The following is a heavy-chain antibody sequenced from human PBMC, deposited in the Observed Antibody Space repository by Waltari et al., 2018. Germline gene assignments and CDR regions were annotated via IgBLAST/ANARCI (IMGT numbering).Heavy chain of an antibody. V-gene: IGHV3-30*02. CDR3: AKDAFGNTYLDF. D-gene: IGHD2-2*02. CDR2: IWFDGSDK. Sequence: QVNLVESGGGVVQPGGSLRLSCATPGFTFSNFGMHWVRQAPGKGVEWVALIWFDGSDKFYADSVRGRFTISRDNSARTLYLDMDSLRLDDTAMYYCAKDAFGNTYLDFWGQGTLVTVSS. CDR1: GFTFSNFG. J-gene: IGHJ4*02.